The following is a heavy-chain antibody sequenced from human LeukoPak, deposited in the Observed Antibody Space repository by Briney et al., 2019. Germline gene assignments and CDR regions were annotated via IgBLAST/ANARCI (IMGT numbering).Heavy chain of an antibody. CDR2: ISSISSYI. CDR1: GFTFSSYS. Sequence: GGSLRLSCAASGFTFSSYSMNWVRQAPGKGLEWVSSISSISSYIYYADSVKGRFTVSRDNAKNSLYLQMDSLRAEDTAVYYCARDRGNDYLDSWGQGTLVTVSS. V-gene: IGHV3-21*01. CDR3: ARDRGNDYLDS. J-gene: IGHJ4*02.